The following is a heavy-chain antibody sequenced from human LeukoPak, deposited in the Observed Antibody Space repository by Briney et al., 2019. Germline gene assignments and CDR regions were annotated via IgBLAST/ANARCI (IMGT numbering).Heavy chain of an antibody. CDR2: VNNDGSTT. Sequence: GGSLRLSCAASGFTFSSYWMHWVRQAPGKGLVWVSRVNNDGSTTIYADSVRGRFTISRDNTKNTLYLQMNSLRAEDTAVYFCLAAAGTIGWGQGTLVTVSS. D-gene: IGHD6-13*01. CDR3: LAAAGTIG. CDR1: GFTFSSYW. V-gene: IGHV3-74*01. J-gene: IGHJ4*02.